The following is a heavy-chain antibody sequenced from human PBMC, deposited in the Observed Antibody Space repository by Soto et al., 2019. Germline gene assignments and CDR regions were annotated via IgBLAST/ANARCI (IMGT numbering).Heavy chain of an antibody. CDR1: GFTFSSYA. Sequence: GGSLRLSWAASGFTFSSYAMSWVRQAPGKGLEWVSAISGSGGSTYYADSVKGRFTISRDNSKNTLYLQMNSLRAEDTAVYYCAKDLYNDILTGHYPLDAFDIWGQGTMVTVSS. CDR2: ISGSGGST. V-gene: IGHV3-23*01. D-gene: IGHD3-9*01. J-gene: IGHJ3*02. CDR3: AKDLYNDILTGHYPLDAFDI.